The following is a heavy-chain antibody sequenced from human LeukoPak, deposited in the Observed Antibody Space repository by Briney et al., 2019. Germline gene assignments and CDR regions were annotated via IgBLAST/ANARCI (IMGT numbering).Heavy chain of an antibody. CDR2: IYYSGST. CDR3: ARAETTVTTFPFDI. V-gene: IGHV4-59*01. Sequence: SETLSLTCTDSGGSISSYYWSRIRQPPGKGLEWIGYIYYSGSTNYNPSLKSRVTISVDTSKNQFSLKLSSVTAADTAVYYCARAETTVTTFPFDIWGQGTMVSVSS. CDR1: GGSISSYY. D-gene: IGHD4-17*01. J-gene: IGHJ3*02.